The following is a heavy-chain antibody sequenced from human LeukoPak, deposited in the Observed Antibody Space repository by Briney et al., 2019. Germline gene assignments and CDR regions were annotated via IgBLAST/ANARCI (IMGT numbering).Heavy chain of an antibody. Sequence: PGGSLRLSCAASGFTFTSHDMNWVRQAPGKGLEWLAYISDAGNTLYYADSVKGRFTISRDNAKNSLSLQMNSLSVDDTAVYYCARGGRWVPGVPITYFFDSWGHGSPVTVAS. CDR2: ISDAGNTL. V-gene: IGHV3-48*03. D-gene: IGHD4-23*01. J-gene: IGHJ4*01. CDR3: ARGGRWVPGVPITYFFDS. CDR1: GFTFTSHD.